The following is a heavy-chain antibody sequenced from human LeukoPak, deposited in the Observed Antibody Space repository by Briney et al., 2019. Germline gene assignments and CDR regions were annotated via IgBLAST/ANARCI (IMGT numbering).Heavy chain of an antibody. CDR1: GFTFSTYA. D-gene: IGHD6-6*01. Sequence: GGSLRLSCAASGFTFSTYAMTWVRQAPGKGLEWVSGINSNGDEIYYADSVRGRFTISRDKSNNALYLQMDSLRAEDTGVYYCANWIGSSSRDYWGQGTLVTVSS. V-gene: IGHV3-23*01. CDR3: ANWIGSSSRDY. J-gene: IGHJ4*02. CDR2: INSNGDEI.